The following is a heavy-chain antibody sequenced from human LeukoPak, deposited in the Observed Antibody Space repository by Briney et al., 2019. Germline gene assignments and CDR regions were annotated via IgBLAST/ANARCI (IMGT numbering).Heavy chain of an antibody. CDR3: ARGPIQLWIHNAMDV. Sequence: HAGVSLRLSCTASGFTFGDYAMSWVRQAPGKGLEWVGFIRSKAYCGTTKYAGSVKGRFNISRDDSKSIVYLQRNSLKTEDTAFYYCARGPIQLWIHNAMDVWGQGATVTVSS. V-gene: IGHV3-49*04. CDR1: GFTFGDYA. D-gene: IGHD5-18*01. J-gene: IGHJ6*02. CDR2: IRSKAYCGTT.